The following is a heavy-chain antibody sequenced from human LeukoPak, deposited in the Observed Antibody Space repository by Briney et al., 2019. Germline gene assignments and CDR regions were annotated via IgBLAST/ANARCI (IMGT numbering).Heavy chain of an antibody. CDR1: GFTFSSYA. J-gene: IGHJ4*02. CDR3: ARDLPPRYCGGDCYADY. CDR2: ISYDGSNK. V-gene: IGHV3-30*04. Sequence: GGSLRLSCAASGFTFSSYAKHWVRQAPGKGLEWVAVISYDGSNKYYADSVKGRFTISRDNSKNTLYLQMNSLRAEDTAVYYCARDLPPRYCGGDCYADYWGQGTLVTVSS. D-gene: IGHD2-21*02.